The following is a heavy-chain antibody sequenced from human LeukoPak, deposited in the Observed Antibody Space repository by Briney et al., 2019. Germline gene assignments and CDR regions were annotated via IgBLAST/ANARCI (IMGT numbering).Heavy chain of an antibody. CDR1: GFTFDDHG. V-gene: IGHV3-43*02. D-gene: IGHD3-10*01. Sequence: GGSLRLSCAASGFTFDDHGMHWVRQAPGKGLEWVSLISGDGGTTYYADSAKGRITISRDNSKNSLYLQMNNLRTEDTALYYCAKDQFGSGSYSLGGMDVWGQGTTVAVSS. J-gene: IGHJ6*02. CDR2: ISGDGGTT. CDR3: AKDQFGSGSYSLGGMDV.